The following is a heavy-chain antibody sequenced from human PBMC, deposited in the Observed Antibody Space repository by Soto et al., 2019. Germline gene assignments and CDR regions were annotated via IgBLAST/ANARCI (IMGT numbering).Heavy chain of an antibody. CDR2: INHSGST. CDR3: AREVRAYGMDV. J-gene: IGHJ6*02. D-gene: IGHD3-22*01. V-gene: IGHV4-34*01. CDR1: GGSFSGHY. Sequence: SETLSLTCAVYGGSFSGHYWGWIRQPPGKGLEWIGEINHSGSTNYNPSLKSRVTVSVDTSKNQFSLKLSSVTAADTAVYYCAREVRAYGMDVWGQGTTVTVSS.